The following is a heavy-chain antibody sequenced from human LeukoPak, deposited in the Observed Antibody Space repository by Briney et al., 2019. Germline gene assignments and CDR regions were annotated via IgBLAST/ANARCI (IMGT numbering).Heavy chain of an antibody. D-gene: IGHD5-12*01. CDR2: IGTAGDT. V-gene: IGHV3-13*04. CDR1: GFTFSSYD. Sequence: GGSLRLSCAASGFTFSSYDMHWVRQATGKGLEWVSAIGTAGDTYYPGSVKGRFTISRENAKNSLYLQMNSLRAGDTAVYYCARGGGFRKTGQAGAFDIWGQGTMVTVSS. J-gene: IGHJ3*02. CDR3: ARGGGFRKTGQAGAFDI.